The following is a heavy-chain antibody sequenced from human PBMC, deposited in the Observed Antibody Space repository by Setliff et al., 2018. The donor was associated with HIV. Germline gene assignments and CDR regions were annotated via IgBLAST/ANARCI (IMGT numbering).Heavy chain of an antibody. Sequence: PSETLSLTCTVSGGSISTFYWSWIRQPPGKGLKWIGEIIHSGSTNYNPSLKSRVTISVDTSKNQFSLKLSSVTAADTAVYFCARGRASGSYFWVVVNTFDIWGQGTMVTVSS. CDR3: ARGRASGSYFWVVVNTFDI. J-gene: IGHJ3*02. V-gene: IGHV4-34*01. CDR2: IIHSGST. D-gene: IGHD1-26*01. CDR1: GGSISTFY.